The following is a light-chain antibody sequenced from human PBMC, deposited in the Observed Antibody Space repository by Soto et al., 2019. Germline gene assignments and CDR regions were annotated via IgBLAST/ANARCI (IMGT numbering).Light chain of an antibody. Sequence: ESVLTQSPGTLSLSPGERATLSCRASQSVSSNYLAWYQQKPGQAPRLLIYGASTRASGIPDRFSGSGSGTDFTLTISSLQPEDVATYYCQKYNSARWTFGQGTKVDIK. CDR2: GAS. V-gene: IGKV3-20*01. CDR1: QSVSSNY. CDR3: QKYNSARWT. J-gene: IGKJ1*01.